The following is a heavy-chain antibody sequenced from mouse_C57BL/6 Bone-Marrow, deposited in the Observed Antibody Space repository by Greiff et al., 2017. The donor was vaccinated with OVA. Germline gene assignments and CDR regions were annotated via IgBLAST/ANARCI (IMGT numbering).Heavy chain of an antibody. V-gene: IGHV2-9-1*01. CDR1: GFSLTSYA. CDR2: IWTGGGT. D-gene: IGHD2-3*01. Sequence: VQLQESGPGLVAPSQSLSITCTVSGFSLTSYAISWVRQPPGKGLEWLGVIWTGGGTNYNSALKSRLSISKDNSKSQVFLKMNSLQTDDTARYDCARNDGYHAYTMDYWGQGTSVTVSS. J-gene: IGHJ4*01. CDR3: ARNDGYHAYTMDY.